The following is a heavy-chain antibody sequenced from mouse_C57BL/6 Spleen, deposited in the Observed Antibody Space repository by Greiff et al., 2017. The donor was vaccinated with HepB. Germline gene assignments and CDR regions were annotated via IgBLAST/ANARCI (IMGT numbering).Heavy chain of an antibody. CDR1: GYTFTSYW. V-gene: IGHV1-55*01. CDR2: IYPGSGST. Sequence: VQLQQSGAELVKPGASVKMSCKASGYTFTSYWITWVKQRPGQGLEWIGDIYPGSGSTNYHEKFKSKATLTVDTSSSTAYLQLSSLTSEDSAVYYCARFYYDYDRGMDYWGQGTSVTVSS. D-gene: IGHD2-4*01. CDR3: ARFYYDYDRGMDY. J-gene: IGHJ4*01.